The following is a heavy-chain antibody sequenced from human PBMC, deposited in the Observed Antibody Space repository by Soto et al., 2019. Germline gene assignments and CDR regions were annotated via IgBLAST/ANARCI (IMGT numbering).Heavy chain of an antibody. J-gene: IGHJ4*02. Sequence: TGGSLRLSCAASGFTFSSYGMTWVRQAPGKGLEWVSFSSATGAGTYYADSVKGRFTISRDNSKNTLYLQMTSLRADDTAVHYCAKDRRAGGNYGFYSDFWGQGALVTVSS. CDR2: SSATGAGT. CDR3: AKDRRAGGNYGFYSDF. CDR1: GFTFSSYG. D-gene: IGHD1-7*01. V-gene: IGHV3-23*01.